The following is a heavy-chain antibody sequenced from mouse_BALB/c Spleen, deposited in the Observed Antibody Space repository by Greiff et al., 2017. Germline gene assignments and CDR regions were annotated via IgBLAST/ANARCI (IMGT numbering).Heavy chain of an antibody. V-gene: IGHV1S81*02. CDR3: ARDYNSFAY. CDR1: GYTFTSYW. Sequence: VQLQQPGAELVKPGASVKLSCKASGYTFTSYWMHWVKQRPGQGLEWIGEINPSNGRTNYNEKFKSKATLTVDKSSSTAYMQLSSLTSEDSAVYYCARDYNSFAYWGQGTLVTVSA. CDR2: INPSNGRT. D-gene: IGHD1-3*01. J-gene: IGHJ3*01.